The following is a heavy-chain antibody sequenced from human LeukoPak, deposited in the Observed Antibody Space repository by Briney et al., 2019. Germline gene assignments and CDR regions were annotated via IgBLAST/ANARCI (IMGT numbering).Heavy chain of an antibody. Sequence: SETLSLTCAVYGGSFSGYYWSWIRQPPGKGLEWIGEINHSGSTNYNPSLKSRVTISVDTSKNQFSLKLSSVTAADTAVYYCASRLGCRYCSSTSCYRCGSWFDPWGQGTLVTVSS. CDR2: INHSGST. V-gene: IGHV4-34*01. J-gene: IGHJ5*02. CDR1: GGSFSGYY. D-gene: IGHD2-2*02. CDR3: ASRLGCRYCSSTSCYRCGSWFDP.